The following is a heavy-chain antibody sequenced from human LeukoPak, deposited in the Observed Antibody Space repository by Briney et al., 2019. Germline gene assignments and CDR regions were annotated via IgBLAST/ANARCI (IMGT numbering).Heavy chain of an antibody. CDR2: INPSGGST. CDR1: GYTFTSYY. D-gene: IGHD5-12*01. J-gene: IGHJ6*03. Sequence: ASVKVSCKASGYTFTSYYMHWARQAPGQGLEWMGIINPSGGSTSYAQKFQGRVTMTRDTSTSTVYMELSSLRSEDTAVYYCARGAYGRDYYYYMDVWGKGTTVTVSS. V-gene: IGHV1-46*01. CDR3: ARGAYGRDYYYYMDV.